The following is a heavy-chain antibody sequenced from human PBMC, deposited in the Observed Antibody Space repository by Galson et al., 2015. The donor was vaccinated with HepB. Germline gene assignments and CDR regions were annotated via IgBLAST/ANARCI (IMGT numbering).Heavy chain of an antibody. D-gene: IGHD6-13*01. CDR1: GFRFGNYA. Sequence: SLRLSCAASGFRFGNYAMKWVRQAPGKGLEWVASISDSDSGESTYYADSVKGRFTISRDNSKNTLYVQMNSLRVEDTAVYYCARDVRIAATGTTQPWGMGVWGQGTTVTVSS. CDR2: ISDSDSGEST. J-gene: IGHJ6*02. CDR3: ARDVRIAATGTTQPWGMGV. V-gene: IGHV3-23*01.